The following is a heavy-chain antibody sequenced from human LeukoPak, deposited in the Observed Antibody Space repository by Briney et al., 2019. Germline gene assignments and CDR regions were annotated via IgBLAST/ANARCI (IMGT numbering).Heavy chain of an antibody. CDR3: ARAQYVDISGFYPGY. J-gene: IGHJ4*02. Sequence: SETLSLTCAVYGGSFSGYYWNWIRQPPGKGLEWIGEINHSGSTNYNPSLRSRVTISVDTSKSQFSLKLSSVTAADTAVYYCARAQYVDISGFYPGYWGQGTLATVSS. V-gene: IGHV4-34*01. CDR1: GGSFSGYY. D-gene: IGHD3-22*01. CDR2: INHSGST.